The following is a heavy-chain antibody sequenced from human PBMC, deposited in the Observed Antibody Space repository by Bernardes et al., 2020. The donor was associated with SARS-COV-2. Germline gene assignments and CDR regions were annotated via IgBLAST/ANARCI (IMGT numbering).Heavy chain of an antibody. D-gene: IGHD6-13*01. J-gene: IGHJ3*02. CDR3: ARRYSRNGFDI. CDR1: GYTFTDYY. CDR2: INPNSGGT. Sequence: ASVKVSCKASGYTFTDYYIHWVRQAPGQGLEWMGWINPNSGGTNYAQKFQGRVTMTRDTSISTAYMELSRLRSDDAAVYYCARRYSRNGFDIWGQGTRVPVSS. V-gene: IGHV1-2*02.